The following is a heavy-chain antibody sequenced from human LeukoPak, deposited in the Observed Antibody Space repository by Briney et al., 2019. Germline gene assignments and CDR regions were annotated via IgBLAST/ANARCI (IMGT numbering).Heavy chain of an antibody. D-gene: IGHD3-16*02. V-gene: IGHV2-70*01. CDR2: IDWDDDK. J-gene: IGHJ4*02. CDR1: GFSLSTSGMC. Sequence: SGPTLVNPTQTLTLTCTFSGFSLSTSGMCVSWIRQPPGKALEWLALIDWDDDKYYSTSLKTRLTISKDTFKNQVVLTMTNMDPVDTATYYCARIGGAFGGVIAPDYRGQGTLVTVSS. CDR3: ARIGGAFGGVIAPDY.